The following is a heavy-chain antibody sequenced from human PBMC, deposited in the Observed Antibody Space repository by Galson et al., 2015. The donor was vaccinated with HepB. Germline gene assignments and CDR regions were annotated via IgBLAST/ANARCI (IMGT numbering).Heavy chain of an antibody. Sequence: SLRLSCAVSGFTFSVYGMHWVRQVPGKGLEWVAQIKYDGSKVDYRDSVKDRFIISRDNAKNSVTLQMNSLRDEDTAVYYCARAAFGCNAYWYFALWGRGTLVTVSS. V-gene: IGHV3-33*01. CDR1: GFTFSVYG. J-gene: IGHJ2*01. CDR2: IKYDGSKV. CDR3: ARAAFGCNAYWYFAL. D-gene: IGHD2/OR15-2a*01.